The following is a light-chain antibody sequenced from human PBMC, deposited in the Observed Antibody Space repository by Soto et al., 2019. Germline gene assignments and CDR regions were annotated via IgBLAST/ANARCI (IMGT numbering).Light chain of an antibody. J-gene: IGLJ3*02. Sequence: QSVLTQPPSASGTPGQRVTISCSGASSNIGSNAVNWYQQLPGTAPQLLIYTNNQRPSGVPDRFSGSKSGTSASLAITGLQSEDEAVYHCAAWDDSLNALVFGGGTKLTVL. V-gene: IGLV1-44*01. CDR3: AAWDDSLNALV. CDR1: SSNIGSNA. CDR2: TNN.